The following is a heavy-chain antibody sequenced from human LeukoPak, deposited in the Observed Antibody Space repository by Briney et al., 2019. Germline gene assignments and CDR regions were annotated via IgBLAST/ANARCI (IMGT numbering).Heavy chain of an antibody. D-gene: IGHD3-9*01. Sequence: ASVKVSFKASGGTFSSYAISWVRQAPGQGLEWMGWIYPKSGGTNSAQKFQGRVTMTRDTSISTAYMELSRLRFDDTAVYYCARVSTSGYRDWLDPWGQGTLVTVSS. J-gene: IGHJ5*02. V-gene: IGHV1-2*02. CDR1: GGTFSSYA. CDR3: ARVSTSGYRDWLDP. CDR2: IYPKSGGT.